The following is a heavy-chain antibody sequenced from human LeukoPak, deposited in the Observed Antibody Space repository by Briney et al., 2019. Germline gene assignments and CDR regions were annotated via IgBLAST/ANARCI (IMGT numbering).Heavy chain of an antibody. D-gene: IGHD2-2*01. J-gene: IGHJ6*03. CDR1: GYTFTSYD. Sequence: ASVKVSCNASGYTFTSYDINWVRQATGQGLKWMGWMNPNSGNTGYAQKFQGRVTITRNTSISTAYMELSSLRSEDTAVYYCARGPALVPAATHYYYYYMDVWGKGTTVTVSS. V-gene: IGHV1-8*03. CDR2: MNPNSGNT. CDR3: ARGPALVPAATHYYYYYMDV.